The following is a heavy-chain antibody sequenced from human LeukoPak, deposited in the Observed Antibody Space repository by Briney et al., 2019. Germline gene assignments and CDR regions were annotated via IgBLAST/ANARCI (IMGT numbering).Heavy chain of an antibody. V-gene: IGHV3-49*04. CDR1: RFSLCDIA. CDR3: PRGAVNDHGDGQFFQH. D-gene: IGHD4-17*01. CDR2: IRNRIQGRTA. J-gene: IGHJ1*01. Sequence: GRSLRLSRTTSRFSLCDIAMSSVPPAPRKGRERGWLIRNRIQGRTAEYAASVKDTCTTSRDDSISTASLQITSLKTEDTAVYYCPRGAVNDHGDGQFFQHWGQGTLVTVSS.